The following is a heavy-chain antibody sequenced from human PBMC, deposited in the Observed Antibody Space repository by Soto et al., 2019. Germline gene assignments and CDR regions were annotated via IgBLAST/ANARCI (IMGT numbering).Heavy chain of an antibody. CDR3: AREMGATMGYFDY. V-gene: IGHV3-33*01. J-gene: IGHJ4*02. D-gene: IGHD1-26*01. CDR1: GFTFSSYG. Sequence: GGSLRLSCAASGFTFSSYGMHWVRQAPGKGLEWVAVIWYDGSNKYYADSVKGRFTISRDNSKNTLYLQMNSLRAEDTAVYYCAREMGATMGYFDYWGQGTLVTVSS. CDR2: IWYDGSNK.